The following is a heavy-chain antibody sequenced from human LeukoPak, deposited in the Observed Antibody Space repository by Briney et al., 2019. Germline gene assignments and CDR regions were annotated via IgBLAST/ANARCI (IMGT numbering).Heavy chain of an antibody. D-gene: IGHD5-24*01. V-gene: IGHV4-34*01. CDR2: INHSGST. CDR1: GGSFSGYY. J-gene: IGHJ5*02. Sequence: SETLSLTCAVYGGSFSGYYWSWIRQPPGKGLEWIGEINHSGSTNYNPSLKSRVTISVDTSKNQFSLKLSSVTAADTAVYYCARDLEPAEMATTQPRNWFDPWGQGTLVTVSS. CDR3: ARDLEPAEMATTQPRNWFDP.